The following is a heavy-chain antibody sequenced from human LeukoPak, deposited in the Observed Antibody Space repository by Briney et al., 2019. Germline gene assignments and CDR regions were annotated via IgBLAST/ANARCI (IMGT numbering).Heavy chain of an antibody. CDR1: GYTFTNYD. D-gene: IGHD3-3*01. J-gene: IGHJ4*02. V-gene: IGHV1-8*03. CDR3: ARVTTISNYYFDY. CDR2: MNPNTGDT. Sequence: ASMKVSCKASGYTFTNYDINWVRQATGQGLEWMGWMNPNTGDTGYAQKFQGRLTITRDTSISTAYMELSSLRSEDTAVYYCARVTTISNYYFDYWGQGTEVTVSS.